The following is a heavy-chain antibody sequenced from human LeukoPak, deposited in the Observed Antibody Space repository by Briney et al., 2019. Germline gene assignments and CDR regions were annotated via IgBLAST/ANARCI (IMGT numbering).Heavy chain of an antibody. CDR1: GYTFTSYG. CDR3: ARVWGYAANLNY. CDR2: INPNSGGT. V-gene: IGHV1-2*02. D-gene: IGHD3-16*01. Sequence: ASVKVSCKASGYTFTSYGISRVRQAPGQGLEWMGWINPNSGGTNYAQKFQGRVTMTRDTSISTAYMELSRLRSDDTAVYYCARVWGYAANLNYWGQGTLVTVSS. J-gene: IGHJ4*02.